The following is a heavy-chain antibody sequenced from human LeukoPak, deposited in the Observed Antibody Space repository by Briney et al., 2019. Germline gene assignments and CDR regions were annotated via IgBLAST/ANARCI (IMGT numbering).Heavy chain of an antibody. Sequence: ASVKVSCKTSGYTFSAFGVTWVRQAPGQGLEWVGYISAFDGNTNYAPRFQDRITMTTDTSTNTAYMELRSLRSDDTAIYYCARTCPMMFCSSSFFDPWGQGTLVTVSS. CDR1: GYTFSAFG. CDR2: ISAFDGNT. J-gene: IGHJ5*02. V-gene: IGHV1-18*01. CDR3: ARTCPMMFCSSSFFDP. D-gene: IGHD2-2*01.